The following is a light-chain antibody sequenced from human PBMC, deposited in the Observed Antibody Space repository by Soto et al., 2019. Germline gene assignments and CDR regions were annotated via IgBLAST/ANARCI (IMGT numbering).Light chain of an antibody. CDR1: QGISNY. V-gene: IGKV1-27*01. Sequence: EIQMNKSPSSLSAYVGDRVTIICRASQGISNYLAWYQQKPGKVPKLLIYAASTLQSGVPSRFSGSGSGTEFTLTISSLQPDDFATYYCQQYNSYSFAQGTKVDI. CDR2: AAS. J-gene: IGKJ1*01. CDR3: QQYNSYS.